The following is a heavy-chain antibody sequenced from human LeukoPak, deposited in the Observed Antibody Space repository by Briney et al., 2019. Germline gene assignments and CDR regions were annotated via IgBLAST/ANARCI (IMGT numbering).Heavy chain of an antibody. V-gene: IGHV4-4*07. CDR3: AREGYYDSSGYYVGWFDP. CDR1: GGSISSYY. J-gene: IGHJ5*02. Sequence: SETLSLTCTVSGGSISSYYWSWIRQPAGKGLEWIGRFYTSGSTNYNPSLKSRVTMSVDTSKNQFSLKLSSVTAADTAVYYCAREGYYDSSGYYVGWFDPWGQGTLVTVSS. D-gene: IGHD3-22*01. CDR2: FYTSGST.